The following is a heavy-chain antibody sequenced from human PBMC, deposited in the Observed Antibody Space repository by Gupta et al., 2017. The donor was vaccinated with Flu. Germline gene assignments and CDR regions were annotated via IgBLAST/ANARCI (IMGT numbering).Heavy chain of an antibody. Sequence: VQLVESGGGLVQPGGSLRLSCAASGFTFGSYSINWVRQAPGKGLEWVSYISSSSSTIYYADSVKGRFTISRDNAKNSLYLQMNSLRDEDTAVYYCARDDAVEVVVSYFDYWGQGTLVTVSS. CDR1: GFTFGSYS. V-gene: IGHV3-48*02. CDR3: ARDDAVEVVVSYFDY. CDR2: ISSSSSTI. J-gene: IGHJ4*02. D-gene: IGHD3-22*01.